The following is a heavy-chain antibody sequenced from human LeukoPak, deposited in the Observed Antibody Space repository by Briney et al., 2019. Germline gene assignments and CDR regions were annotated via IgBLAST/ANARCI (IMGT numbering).Heavy chain of an antibody. V-gene: IGHV3-21*01. J-gene: IGHJ3*02. CDR1: GFTFSSYS. CDR2: ISSSSSHI. D-gene: IGHD2/OR15-2a*01. CDR3: ARGGSSITPGAFDI. Sequence: GGSLRLSCAASGFTFSSYSMNWVRQAPGKGLEWVSSISSSSSHIYYADSVKGRFTISRDNAKNSLYLQMNSLRAEDTAVYYCARGGSSITPGAFDIWGQGTMVTVSS.